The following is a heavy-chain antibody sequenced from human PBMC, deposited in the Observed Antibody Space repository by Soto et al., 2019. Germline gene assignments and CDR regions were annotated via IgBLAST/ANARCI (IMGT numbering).Heavy chain of an antibody. CDR2: ISYDGSNK. Sequence: PGGSLRLSCAASGFTFSSYGMHWVRQAPGKGLEWVAVISYDGSNKYYADSVKGRFTISRDNSKNTLYLQMNSLRAEDTAVYYCAKGKMIVVVTKGYYGMDVWGQGTTVTVSS. CDR1: GFTFSSYG. J-gene: IGHJ6*02. CDR3: AKGKMIVVVTKGYYGMDV. D-gene: IGHD3-22*01. V-gene: IGHV3-30*18.